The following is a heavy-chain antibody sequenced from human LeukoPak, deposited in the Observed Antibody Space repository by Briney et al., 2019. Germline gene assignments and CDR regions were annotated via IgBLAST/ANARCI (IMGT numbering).Heavy chain of an antibody. CDR2: ISGSGGST. D-gene: IGHD2-2*01. J-gene: IGHJ6*02. Sequence: GGSLRLSCAASGFTFSSYAMSWVRQAPGKGLEWVAAISGSGGSTYYADSVRGRCTISRDYSKNTLHLQMNSLRAEDTAVYYCAKDSSEYCSTTSCQNPVHYYFGMDVWGQGTTVTVSS. CDR3: AKDSSEYCSTTSCQNPVHYYFGMDV. CDR1: GFTFSSYA. V-gene: IGHV3-23*01.